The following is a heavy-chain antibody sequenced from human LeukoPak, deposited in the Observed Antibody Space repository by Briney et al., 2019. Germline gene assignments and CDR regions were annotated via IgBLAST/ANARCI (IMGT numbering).Heavy chain of an antibody. V-gene: IGHV1-69*01. CDR2: IIPIFGTA. Sequence: SVKVSCKASGGTFSSYAISWVRQAPGQGLEWMGGIIPIFGTANYAQKFQGRVTITADESTSTAYMELSSLRSEDTAVYYCARSLVSEIFGVVIISRPFDYWGQGTLVTVSS. D-gene: IGHD3-3*01. J-gene: IGHJ4*02. CDR3: ARSLVSEIFGVVIISRPFDY. CDR1: GGTFSSYA.